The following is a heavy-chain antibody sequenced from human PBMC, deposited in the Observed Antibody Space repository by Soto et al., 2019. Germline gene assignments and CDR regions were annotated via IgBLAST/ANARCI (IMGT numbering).Heavy chain of an antibody. Sequence: ASVKVSCKASGGTFSSYAISWVRQAPGQGLEWMGGIIPIFGTANYAQKFQGRVTITADESTSTAYMELSSLRSEDTAVYYCARGYSGRSPSFDYWGQGTLVTVSS. CDR2: IIPIFGTA. CDR1: GGTFSSYA. J-gene: IGHJ4*02. V-gene: IGHV1-69*13. CDR3: ARGYSGRSPSFDY. D-gene: IGHD6-19*01.